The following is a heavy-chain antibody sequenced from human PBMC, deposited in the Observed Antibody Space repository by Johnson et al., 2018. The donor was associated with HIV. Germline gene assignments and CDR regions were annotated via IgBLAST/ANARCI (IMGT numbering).Heavy chain of an antibody. CDR2: ISYDGSNK. Sequence: QVQLVESGGGLVKPGGSLRLSCAASGFTFSDYYMRWIRQAPGKGLECVAVISYDGSNKYYADSVKGRFTISRDNSKNTLYLQMNSLRAEDTAVYYCAGDMRWSKAFDIWGQGTMVTVSS. D-gene: IGHD3-3*01. V-gene: IGHV3-30*03. CDR1: GFTFSDYY. J-gene: IGHJ3*02. CDR3: AGDMRWSKAFDI.